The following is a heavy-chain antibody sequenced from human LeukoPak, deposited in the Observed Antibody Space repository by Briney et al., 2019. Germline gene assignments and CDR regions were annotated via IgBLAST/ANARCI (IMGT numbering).Heavy chain of an antibody. J-gene: IGHJ4*02. CDR2: FYSGGSA. D-gene: IGHD5-12*01. CDR3: ARVYSGYDLPGSLANYYFDY. V-gene: IGHV4-4*07. CDR1: GGSISSYY. Sequence: SETLSLTCTVSGGSISSYYWSWIRQPAGKGLEWIGRFYSGGSADYNPSLKSRVTMSVNTSKNQFSLKLSSVTAADTAVYYCARVYSGYDLPGSLANYYFDYWGQGTLVTVSS.